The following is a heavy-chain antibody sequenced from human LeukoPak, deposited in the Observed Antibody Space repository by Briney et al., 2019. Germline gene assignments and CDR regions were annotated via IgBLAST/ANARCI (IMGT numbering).Heavy chain of an antibody. CDR2: ISSSGSTI. V-gene: IGHV3-11*01. D-gene: IGHD6-19*01. CDR1: GFTFSDYY. CDR3: AKELKLNSYTYSSGWAFDY. J-gene: IGHJ4*02. Sequence: GGSLRLSCAASGFTFSDYYMSWIRQAPGKGLEWVSYISSSGSTIYYADSVKGRFTISRDNAKNSLYLQMDSLRAEDTAVYYCAKELKLNSYTYSSGWAFDYWGQGTLVTVSS.